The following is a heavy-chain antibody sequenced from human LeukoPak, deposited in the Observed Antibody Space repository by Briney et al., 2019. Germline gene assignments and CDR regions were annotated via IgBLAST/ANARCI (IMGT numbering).Heavy chain of an antibody. D-gene: IGHD5-18*01. Sequence: SVKVSCKASGGTFSSYAISWVRQAPGQGLEWMGRIIPILGIANYAQKFQGRVTITADKSTSTAYMELSSLRSGDTAVYYCARADVDTAMEYYGMDVWGQGTTVTVSS. CDR2: IIPILGIA. CDR3: ARADVDTAMEYYGMDV. V-gene: IGHV1-69*04. CDR1: GGTFSSYA. J-gene: IGHJ6*02.